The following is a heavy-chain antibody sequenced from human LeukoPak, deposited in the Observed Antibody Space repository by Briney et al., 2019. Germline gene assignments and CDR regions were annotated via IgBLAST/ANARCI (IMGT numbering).Heavy chain of an antibody. CDR1: GFTFSSYA. CDR2: ISGSGGST. J-gene: IGHJ4*02. CDR3: AKSYYDSSGYYYFHY. Sequence: GGSLRLSCAASGFTFSSYAMSWVRQAPGKGLEWVSAISGSGGSTYYADSVKGRFTISRGNSKNTLYLQMNSLRAEDTAVYYCAKSYYDSSGYYYFHYWGQGTLVTVSS. D-gene: IGHD3-22*01. V-gene: IGHV3-23*01.